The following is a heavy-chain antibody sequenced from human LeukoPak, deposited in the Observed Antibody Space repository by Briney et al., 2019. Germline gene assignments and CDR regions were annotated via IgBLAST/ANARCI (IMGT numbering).Heavy chain of an antibody. CDR3: ARGVEDCSTTSCRRKNTWFDP. D-gene: IGHD2-2*01. CDR2: INPNSGGT. V-gene: IGHV1-2*02. J-gene: IGHJ5*02. Sequence: GASVKVSCKASGYTFTGYYMHWVRQAPGQGLEWMGWINPNSGGTNYAQKFQGRVTMTRDTSISTAYMELSRLRSDDTAVYYCARGVEDCSTTSCRRKNTWFDPWGQGTLVTVSS. CDR1: GYTFTGYY.